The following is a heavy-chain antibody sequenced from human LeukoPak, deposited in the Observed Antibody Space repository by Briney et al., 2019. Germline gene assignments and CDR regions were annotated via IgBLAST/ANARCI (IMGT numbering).Heavy chain of an antibody. CDR2: MNPNSGNT. D-gene: IGHD5-24*01. CDR1: GYTFTSYD. CDR3: ARTDNPAPLGAFDI. Sequence: ASVKVSCKASGYTFTSYDINWVRQATGQGLEWMGWMNPNSGNTGYAQMFQGRVTMTRNTSISTAYMELSSLRSEDTAVYYCARTDNPAPLGAFDIWGQGTMVTVSS. V-gene: IGHV1-8*01. J-gene: IGHJ3*02.